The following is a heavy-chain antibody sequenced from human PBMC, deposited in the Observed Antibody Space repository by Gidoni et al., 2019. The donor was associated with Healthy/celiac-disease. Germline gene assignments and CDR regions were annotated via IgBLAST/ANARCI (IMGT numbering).Heavy chain of an antibody. CDR1: GGTFSSYA. CDR3: ARVRGCSSTSCYERWFDP. V-gene: IGHV1-69*01. J-gene: IGHJ5*02. Sequence: QVQLVQSGAEVKKPGSSVTVSCKASGGTFSSYAISWVRQAPGQGLEWMGGIIPSFGTANYAQKFQGRVTITADESTSTAYMELSSLRSEDTAVYYCARVRGCSSTSCYERWFDPWGQGTLVTVSS. CDR2: IIPSFGTA. D-gene: IGHD2-2*01.